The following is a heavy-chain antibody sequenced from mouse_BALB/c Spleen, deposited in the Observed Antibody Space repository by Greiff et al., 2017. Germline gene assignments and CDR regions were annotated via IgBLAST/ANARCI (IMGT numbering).Heavy chain of an antibody. CDR1: GFTFSSYA. J-gene: IGHJ3*01. CDR2: ISSGGST. CDR3: ARGDGNAWFAY. Sequence: EVKLMESGGGLVKPGGSLKLSCAASGFTFSSYAMSWVRQTPEKRLEWVASISSGGSTYYPDSVKGRFTISRDNARNILYLQMSSLRSEDTAMYYCARGDGNAWFAYWGQGTLVTVSA. D-gene: IGHD1-1*01. V-gene: IGHV5-6-5*01.